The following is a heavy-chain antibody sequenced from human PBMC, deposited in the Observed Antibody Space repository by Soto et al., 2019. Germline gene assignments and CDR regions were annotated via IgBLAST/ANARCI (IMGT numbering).Heavy chain of an antibody. CDR2: ILHNGNA. CDR3: ARVSAVSAEYYFGY. CDR1: GASVTSTGYY. V-gene: IGHV4-30-4*01. Sequence: QVQLRESGPGLMRPSQTLSLTCTVSGASVTSTGYYWTWIRQSPGKGLEWLGYILHNGNADYSPSLETRLSISLDSSKNQFSLKVNSVSAADTSIYFCARVSAVSAEYYFGYWGQGALVTVSS. D-gene: IGHD6-19*01. J-gene: IGHJ4*02.